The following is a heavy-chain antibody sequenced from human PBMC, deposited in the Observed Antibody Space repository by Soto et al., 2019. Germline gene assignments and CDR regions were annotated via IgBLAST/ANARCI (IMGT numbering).Heavy chain of an antibody. J-gene: IGHJ4*02. CDR3: ARGRGGCSGYDPLYYFDY. D-gene: IGHD5-12*01. CDR2: ISYDGSNK. CDR1: GFTFSSYA. Sequence: GGSLRLSCAASGFTFSSYAMHWVRQAPAKGLEWVAVISYDGSNKYYADSVKGRFTISRDNSKNTLYLQMNSLRAEDTSVYYCARGRGGCSGYDPLYYFDYWGQGTLVTVSS. V-gene: IGHV3-30-3*01.